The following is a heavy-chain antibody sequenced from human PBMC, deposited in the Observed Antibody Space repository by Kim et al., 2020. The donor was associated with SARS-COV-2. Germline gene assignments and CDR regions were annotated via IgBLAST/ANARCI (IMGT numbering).Heavy chain of an antibody. J-gene: IGHJ4*02. CDR2: NSWDGTRT. CDR1: GFTFSTSP. Sequence: GGSLRLSCVASGFTFSTSPMGWVRQAPGKGLEWVSRNSWDGTRTYYADSVKGRVTMSSDKSKNMLYLHMNSLRVEDTAVYYCAKGVINSGFDYWGQGTQVTVSS. V-gene: IGHV3-23*01. D-gene: IGHD1-26*01. CDR3: AKGVINSGFDY.